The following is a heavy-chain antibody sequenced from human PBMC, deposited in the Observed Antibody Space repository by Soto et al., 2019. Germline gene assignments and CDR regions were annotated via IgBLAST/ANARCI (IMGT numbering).Heavy chain of an antibody. CDR3: ASLSGYFHWLFIDY. J-gene: IGHJ4*02. CDR1: GGSFSGYY. CDR2: INHSGST. Sequence: PSETLSLTCAVYGGSFSGYYWSWIRQPPGKGLEWIGEINHSGSTNYNPSLKSRVTISVDTSKNQFSLKLSSVTAADTAVYYCASLSGYFHWLFIDYWGQRTMVIVYS. D-gene: IGHD3-9*01. V-gene: IGHV4-34*01.